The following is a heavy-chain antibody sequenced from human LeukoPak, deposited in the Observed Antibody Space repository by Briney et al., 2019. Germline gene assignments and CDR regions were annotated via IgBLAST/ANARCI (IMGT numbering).Heavy chain of an antibody. Sequence: GGSLRLSCTASGFTFSSYWMSWVRQAPGKGLEWVANIKVDGSEKYYVDSVKGRFTISRDNAKNSLYLQMNSLRAEDTAMYYCARDILTDYYDPWGQGTLVTVSS. CDR3: ARDILTDYYDP. CDR2: IKVDGSEK. CDR1: GFTFSSYW. J-gene: IGHJ5*02. V-gene: IGHV3-7*01. D-gene: IGHD3-9*01.